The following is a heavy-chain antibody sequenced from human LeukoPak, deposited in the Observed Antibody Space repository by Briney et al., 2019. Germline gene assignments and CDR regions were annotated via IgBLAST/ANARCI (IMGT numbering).Heavy chain of an antibody. V-gene: IGHV1-69*01. CDR3: ARAGPIPYCSSTSCYGDTVYYYGMDV. CDR1: GGTFSSYA. CDR2: VIPIFGTA. J-gene: IGHJ6*02. D-gene: IGHD2-2*01. Sequence: SVKVSCKASGGTFSSYAISWVRQAPGQGLEWMGGVIPIFGTANYAQKFQGRVTITADESTSTAYMELSSLRSEDTAVYYCARAGPIPYCSSTSCYGDTVYYYGMDVWGRGTTVTVSS.